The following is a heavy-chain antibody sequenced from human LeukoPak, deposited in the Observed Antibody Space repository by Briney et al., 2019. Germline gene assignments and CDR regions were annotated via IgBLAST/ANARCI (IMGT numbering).Heavy chain of an antibody. V-gene: IGHV3-7*01. Sequence: PGGSLGLSCAASGFTFRNYWMSWVRQAPGKGLEWVANLKQDESEKHYVDSVKGRFTISRDNAKNSLFLQMNSLRAEDTAVYYCARDSSGSLEYWGQGTLVTVSS. D-gene: IGHD1-26*01. CDR2: LKQDESEK. CDR3: ARDSSGSLEY. CDR1: GFTFRNYW. J-gene: IGHJ4*02.